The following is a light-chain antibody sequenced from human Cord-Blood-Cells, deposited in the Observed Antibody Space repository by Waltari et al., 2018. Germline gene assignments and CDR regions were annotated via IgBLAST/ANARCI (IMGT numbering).Light chain of an antibody. CDR2: DVS. V-gene: IGLV2-14*01. CDR1: SSDVGGYNY. Sequence: QSALTQPASVSGSPGQSLTISCTGTSSDVGGYNYVSWYQQNPGKAPKLMIYDVSNRPSGVSNRFSGSKSGNTASLTISGLQAEDEADYYCSSYTSSSTRVFGGGTKLTVL. CDR3: SSYTSSSTRV. J-gene: IGLJ3*02.